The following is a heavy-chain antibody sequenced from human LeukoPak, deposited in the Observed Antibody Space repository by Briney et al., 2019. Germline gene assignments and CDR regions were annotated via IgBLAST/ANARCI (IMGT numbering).Heavy chain of an antibody. CDR3: AGISTGSCFRH. CDR2: ISHSGNT. V-gene: IGHV4-38-2*02. J-gene: IGHJ1*01. D-gene: IGHD4-17*01. Sequence: SSETLCLTCTVSGYSITSDYYWGCIRQSPARGLEWLGSISHSGNTYYDPSFKSRVTISRDTSKNQFSLKLNSVTAADTALYYCAGISTGSCFRHWGQGTVVTVSS. CDR1: GYSITSDYY.